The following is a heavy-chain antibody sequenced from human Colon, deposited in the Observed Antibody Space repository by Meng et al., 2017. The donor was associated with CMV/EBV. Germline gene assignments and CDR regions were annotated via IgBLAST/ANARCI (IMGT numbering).Heavy chain of an antibody. CDR2: IRHDETNI. CDR1: GFSLSNYG. V-gene: IGHV3-30*02. CDR3: AKGRAANDWNDFDY. J-gene: IGHJ4*02. Sequence: SWEAFGFSLSNYGMHWVRQVPGKGLEWVAFIRHDETNIYYAESVKGRFSISRDTSQNTISLLMNSLRPGDTAVYYCAKGRAANDWNDFDYWGQGTLVTVSS. D-gene: IGHD1-1*01.